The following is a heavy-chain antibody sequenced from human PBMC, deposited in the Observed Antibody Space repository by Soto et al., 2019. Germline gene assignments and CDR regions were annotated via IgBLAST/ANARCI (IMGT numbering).Heavy chain of an antibody. J-gene: IGHJ6*02. CDR2: IWYDGSNK. V-gene: IGHV3-33*01. CDR1: GFTFSSYG. Sequence: GGSLRLSCAASGFTFSSYGMHWVRQAPGKGLEWVAVIWYDGSNKYYADSVKGRFTISRDNSKNTLYLQMNSLRAEDTAVYYCARDGGYYYYSGMDVWGQGTTVTVS. D-gene: IGHD3-10*01. CDR3: ARDGGYYYYSGMDV.